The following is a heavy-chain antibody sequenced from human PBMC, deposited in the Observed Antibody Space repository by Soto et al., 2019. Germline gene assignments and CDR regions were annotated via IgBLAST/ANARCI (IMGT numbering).Heavy chain of an antibody. J-gene: IGHJ4*02. D-gene: IGHD3-22*01. CDR3: ARGDRRYYDSSGYSITLDY. V-gene: IGHV1-69*01. Sequence: QVQLVQSGAEVKKPGSSVKVSCKASGGTFSSYAISWVRQAPGQGLEWMGGIIPIFGTANYAQKVQGRVTITADESTSTAYMELSSLRSEDTAVYYCARGDRRYYDSSGYSITLDYWGQGTLVTVSS. CDR1: GGTFSSYA. CDR2: IIPIFGTA.